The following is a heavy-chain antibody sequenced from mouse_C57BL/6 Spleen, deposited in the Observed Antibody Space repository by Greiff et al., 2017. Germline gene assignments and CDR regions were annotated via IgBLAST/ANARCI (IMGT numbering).Heavy chain of an antibody. D-gene: IGHD2-4*01. J-gene: IGHJ3*01. CDR2: IYPGDGDT. CDR3: AGDYDAFAY. V-gene: IGHV1-82*01. Sequence: QVQLKQSGPELVKPGASVKISCKASGYAFSSSWLNWVKQRPGKGLEWIGRIYPGDGDTNYNGKFKGKATLTADKSSSTAYMQLSSRTSEDSAVYFCAGDYDAFAYWGQGTLVTVSA. CDR1: GYAFSSSW.